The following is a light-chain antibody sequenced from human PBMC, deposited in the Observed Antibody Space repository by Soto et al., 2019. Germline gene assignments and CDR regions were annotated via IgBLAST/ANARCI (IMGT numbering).Light chain of an antibody. CDR3: HHPPTTPGP. V-gene: IGKV1-39*01. CDR2: GAS. Sequence: GGAWVRVKCMACQGISSYPHWYQQRPGKAPSLLIYGASNLHRVVPSRFSGSGSGSEVTPIIISLHPDDAVAYSSHHPPTTPGPFGQGTKVDIK. CDR1: QGISSY. J-gene: IGKJ1*01.